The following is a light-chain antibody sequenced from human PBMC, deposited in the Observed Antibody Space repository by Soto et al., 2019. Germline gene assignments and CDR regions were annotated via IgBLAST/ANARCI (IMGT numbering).Light chain of an antibody. V-gene: IGKV3-20*01. CDR3: QQYGRSPFT. J-gene: IGKJ3*01. CDR1: QSVGNY. Sequence: EIVLTQSPATLSLSPGERATLSCRASQSVGNYLAWYQQKPGQAPRLLIYDSSNRATGIPDRFSASGSGTDFTLTISRLETEDFAVYYCQQYGRSPFTFGPGTKVDIK. CDR2: DSS.